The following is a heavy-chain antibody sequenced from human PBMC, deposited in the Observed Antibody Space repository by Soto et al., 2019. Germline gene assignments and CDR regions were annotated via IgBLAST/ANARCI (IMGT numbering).Heavy chain of an antibody. D-gene: IGHD6-6*01. CDR2: IYYSGST. Sequence: SETLSLTCTVSGGSISDFYWSWIRQPPGKGLEWIGYIYYSGSTNSNPSLKSRVTISVDTSKNQFSLYLSSMSPADTAVYYCARVGGLAARTFDYWCPGTLVTVSS. V-gene: IGHV4-59*01. CDR3: ARVGGLAARTFDY. J-gene: IGHJ4*02. CDR1: GGSISDFY.